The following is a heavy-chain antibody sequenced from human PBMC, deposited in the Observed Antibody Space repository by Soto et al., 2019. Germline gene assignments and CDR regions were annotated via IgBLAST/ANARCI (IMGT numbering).Heavy chain of an antibody. CDR2: TYYRSKWYN. D-gene: IGHD1-26*01. J-gene: IGHJ4*02. V-gene: IGHV6-1*01. Sequence: SQTLSLTCAISGDSVPSNSAAWNWIRRSPSRGLEWLGRTYYRSKWYNDYAVSVKSRITINPDTSKNQFSLQLNSVTPEDTAVYYCARRGSYTGRPLYDYWGQGTLVTVSS. CDR3: ARRGSYTGRPLYDY. CDR1: GDSVPSNSAA.